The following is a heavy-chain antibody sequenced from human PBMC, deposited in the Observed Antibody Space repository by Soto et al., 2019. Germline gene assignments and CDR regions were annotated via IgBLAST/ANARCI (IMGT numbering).Heavy chain of an antibody. Sequence: ASVKDSCKASGYTFPSYGISWVRQAPGQGLEWMGWISAYNGNTNYAQKLQGRVTMTTDTSTSTAYMELRSLRSDDTAVYYCARGYRYGYVGGSPFPFDYWGRGTLVTVSS. CDR2: ISAYNGNT. CDR1: GYTFPSYG. CDR3: ARGYRYGYVGGSPFPFDY. D-gene: IGHD5-18*01. J-gene: IGHJ4*02. V-gene: IGHV1-18*01.